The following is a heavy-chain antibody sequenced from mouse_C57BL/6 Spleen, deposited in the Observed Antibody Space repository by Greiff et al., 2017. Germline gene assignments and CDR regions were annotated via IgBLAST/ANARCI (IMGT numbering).Heavy chain of an antibody. Sequence: EVKLQQSGPELVKPGASVKISCKASGYSFTGYFMNWVKQSPGKSLEWIGRIKPYDGDTFYNQKFKGKATLTVDKSSSTAHMELLSLTSEDFAVYYCTSDSNYLSMDYWGQGTSVTVSS. CDR1: GYSFTGYF. V-gene: IGHV1-37*01. J-gene: IGHJ4*01. CDR3: TSDSNYLSMDY. CDR2: IKPYDGDT. D-gene: IGHD2-5*01.